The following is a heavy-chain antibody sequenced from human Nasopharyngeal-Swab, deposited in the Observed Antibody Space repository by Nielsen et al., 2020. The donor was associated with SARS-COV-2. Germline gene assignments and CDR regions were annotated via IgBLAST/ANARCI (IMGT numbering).Heavy chain of an antibody. V-gene: IGHV3-21*04. CDR2: ISSSRSHK. D-gene: IGHD2-2*02. CDR1: GFTFSRYS. Sequence: LPRPAPGFTFSRYSMNRVPQAPGKGMEWVSSISSSRSHKYYADSVKARFTITRDNSKTTLYLQMNSLRAEDTAVYYCAKYIVVVPAAIEGGPYFDYWGQGTMVTVSS. CDR3: AKYIVVVPAAIEGGPYFDY. J-gene: IGHJ4*02.